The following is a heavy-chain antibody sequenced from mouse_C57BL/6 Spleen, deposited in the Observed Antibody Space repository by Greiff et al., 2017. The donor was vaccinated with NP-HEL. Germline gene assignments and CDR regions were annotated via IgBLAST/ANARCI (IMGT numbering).Heavy chain of an antibody. V-gene: IGHV5-6*01. J-gene: IGHJ4*01. CDR1: GFTFSSYG. D-gene: IGHD1-1*01. CDR2: ISSGGSYT. Sequence: EVQGVESGGDLVKPGGSLKLSCAASGFTFSSYGMSWVRQTPDKRLEWVATISSGGSYTYYPASVKGRFTISRANAKNTLYLQMSSLKSEDTAMYYCAREDDYYGSSWDYAMDYWGQGTSVTVSS. CDR3: AREDDYYGSSWDYAMDY.